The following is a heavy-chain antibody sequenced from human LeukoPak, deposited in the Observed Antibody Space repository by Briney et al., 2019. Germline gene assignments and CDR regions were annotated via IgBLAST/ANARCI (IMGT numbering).Heavy chain of an antibody. D-gene: IGHD1/OR15-1a*01. Sequence: PGGSLRLSCAASGFTFDDYGMSWVRQAPGKGLEWVSGINWSGVRTGYADSLKGRFTISRDNAKNTLYLQMNSLRVEDTALYYCARDLATTDNWGQGTLVTVSS. CDR3: ARDLATTDN. CDR2: INWSGVRT. V-gene: IGHV3-20*04. J-gene: IGHJ4*02. CDR1: GFTFDDYG.